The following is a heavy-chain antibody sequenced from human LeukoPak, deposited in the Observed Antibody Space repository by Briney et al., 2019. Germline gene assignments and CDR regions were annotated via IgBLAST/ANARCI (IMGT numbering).Heavy chain of an antibody. CDR1: GFTFSNYA. Sequence: PGGSLRLSCAASGFTFSNYAMSWVRQAPGKGLEWVSYISSSGSTIYYADSVKGRFTISRDNAKNSLYLQMNSLRAEDTAVYYCARAQLPYYFDYWGQGTLVTVSS. V-gene: IGHV3-48*03. J-gene: IGHJ4*02. CDR3: ARAQLPYYFDY. CDR2: ISSSGSTI. D-gene: IGHD6-6*01.